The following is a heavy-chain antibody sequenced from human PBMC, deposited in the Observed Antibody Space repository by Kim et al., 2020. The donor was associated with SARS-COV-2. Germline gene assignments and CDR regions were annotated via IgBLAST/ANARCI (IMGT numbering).Heavy chain of an antibody. Sequence: SETLSLTCAVYGGSFSGYYWSWIRQPPGKGLEWIGEINHSGSTNYNPSLKSRVTISVDTSKNQFSLKLSSVTAADTAVYYCAREVATSRPYFDYWGQGTLVTVSS. CDR2: INHSGST. CDR3: AREVATSRPYFDY. J-gene: IGHJ4*02. V-gene: IGHV4-34*01. CDR1: GGSFSGYY. D-gene: IGHD5-12*01.